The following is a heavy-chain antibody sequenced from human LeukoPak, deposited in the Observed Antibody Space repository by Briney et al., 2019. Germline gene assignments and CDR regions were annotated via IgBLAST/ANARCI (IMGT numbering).Heavy chain of an antibody. CDR3: ARYWYSSSHRGNVDP. CDR1: GFTFSSYW. CDR2: IKQDGSEK. D-gene: IGHD6-13*01. V-gene: IGHV3-7*01. J-gene: IGHJ5*02. Sequence: GGSLRLSCAASGFTFSSYWMSWVRQAPGKGLEWVANIKQDGSEKYYVDSVKGRFTISRDNAKNSLYLQMNSLRAEDTAVYYCARYWYSSSHRGNVDPWGQGTLVTVSS.